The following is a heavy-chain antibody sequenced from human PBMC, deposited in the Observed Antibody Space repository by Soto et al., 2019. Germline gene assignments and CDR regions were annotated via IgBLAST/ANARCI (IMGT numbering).Heavy chain of an antibody. CDR3: ARGDREDILVVVGARPGEYGIDI. V-gene: IGHV3-30-3*01. D-gene: IGHD2-15*01. Sequence: QVQLVESGGGVVQPGGSLRLSCAASGFTFRNYAMHWVRQAPGKGLECLAVIAYDGSNAFYRDSVTGRFTISRDNSKITLYLHMTRLRSDDTGVYYCARGDREDILVVVGARPGEYGIDIWGQGTTVTVSS. CDR1: GFTFRNYA. CDR2: IAYDGSNA. J-gene: IGHJ6*02.